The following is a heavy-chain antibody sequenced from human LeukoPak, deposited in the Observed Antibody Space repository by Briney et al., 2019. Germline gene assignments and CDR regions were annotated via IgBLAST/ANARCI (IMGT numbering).Heavy chain of an antibody. D-gene: IGHD4-17*01. V-gene: IGHV3-23*01. CDR3: AKDLPHYGDYY. Sequence: GGSLRLSCAASGFTFSSYAMSGVRQAPGKGLEWVTAISGSGGSTYYADSVKGRFTISRDNSKNTLYLQMNSLRAEDTAVYYCAKDLPHYGDYYWGQGTLVTVSS. CDR2: ISGSGGST. CDR1: GFTFSSYA. J-gene: IGHJ4*02.